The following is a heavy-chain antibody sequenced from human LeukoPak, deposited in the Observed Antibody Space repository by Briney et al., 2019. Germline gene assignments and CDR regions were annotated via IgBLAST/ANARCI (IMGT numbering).Heavy chain of an antibody. V-gene: IGHV1-46*01. D-gene: IGHD6-6*01. CDR3: ATSSIAARFFDS. CDR1: GYTFTSYY. CDR2: INPSGGST. Sequence: GASVKVSCKASGYTFTSYYMHWVRRAPGQGREWMGIINPSGGSTSYAQKLQGRVTLTRDTSTSTVYMELSRLRSEDPAVYYCATSSIAARFFDSWGQGTLVTVSS. J-gene: IGHJ4*02.